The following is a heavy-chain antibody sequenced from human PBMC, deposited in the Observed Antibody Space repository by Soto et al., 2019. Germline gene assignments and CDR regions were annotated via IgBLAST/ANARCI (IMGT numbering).Heavy chain of an antibody. CDR1: GFTFSDYY. J-gene: IGHJ6*02. CDR2: ISTSGTYT. CDR3: ARYEVSYYGVDV. D-gene: IGHD3-3*01. V-gene: IGHV3-11*05. Sequence: QAQLVESGGGLVKPGGSLRLSCAASGFTFSDYYMSWIRQPPGKGLEWLSYISTSGTYTNYADSVKGRFTISRDNAKNSLYLQMNSLRAEDTVVYYCARYEVSYYGVDVWGQGTTVIVSS.